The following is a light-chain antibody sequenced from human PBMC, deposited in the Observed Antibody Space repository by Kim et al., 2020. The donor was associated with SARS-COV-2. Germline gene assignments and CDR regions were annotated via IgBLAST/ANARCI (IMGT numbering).Light chain of an antibody. J-gene: IGKJ2*01. CDR3: HQYGTSPYT. V-gene: IGKV3-20*01. CDR2: GAS. Sequence: SSPGDATIPACRAGRSLGSSSLAWYQQKPGQAPRLLISGASNRATGTPDRFSGSGSGTDYTLTITALEHEDFAMYYCHQYGTSPYTFGQGTKLEI. CDR1: RSLGSSS.